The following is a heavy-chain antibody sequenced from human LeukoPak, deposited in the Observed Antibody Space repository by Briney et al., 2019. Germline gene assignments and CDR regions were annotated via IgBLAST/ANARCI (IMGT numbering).Heavy chain of an antibody. CDR1: GFTFSSYA. CDR2: ISGSGGST. V-gene: IGHV3-23*01. D-gene: IGHD3-22*01. Sequence: GGSLRLSCAASGFTFSSYAMSWVRQAPGKGLEWVSAISGSGGSTYYADSAKGRFTISRDNSKNTLYLQMNSLRAEDTAVYYCDKSNTMIVGATAYWYFVLGGRGPLVTVPS. J-gene: IGHJ2*01. CDR3: DKSNTMIVGATAYWYFVL.